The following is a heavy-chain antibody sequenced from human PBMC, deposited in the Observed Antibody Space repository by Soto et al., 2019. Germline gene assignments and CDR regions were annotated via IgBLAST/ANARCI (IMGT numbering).Heavy chain of an antibody. CDR1: GGTFSSYA. D-gene: IGHD3-10*01. CDR2: IIPIFGTA. J-gene: IGHJ5*02. V-gene: IGHV1-69*06. Sequence: QVQLVQSGAEVKKPGSSVKVSCKASGGTFSSYAISWVRQAPGQGLEWMGGIIPIFGTANYAQKFQGRVTITADKSTSTAYMELSSLRSEDTAVYYCAARGGRYYGSGGNGWFDPRGQGTLVTVSS. CDR3: AARGGRYYGSGGNGWFDP.